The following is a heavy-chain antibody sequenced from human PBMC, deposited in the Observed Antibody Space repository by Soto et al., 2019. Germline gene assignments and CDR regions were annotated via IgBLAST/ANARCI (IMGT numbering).Heavy chain of an antibody. J-gene: IGHJ6*02. D-gene: IGHD3-22*01. CDR2: IGTAGDT. V-gene: IGHV3-13*04. Sequence: GGSLRLSCAASGFTFSSYDRQWVRQATGKGLEWVSAIGTAGDTYYPGSVKGRFTISRENAKNSLYLQMNSLRAGDTAVYYCARSPPGGYHYYSGMDVWGQGPTVTVSS. CDR3: ARSPPGGYHYYSGMDV. CDR1: GFTFSSYD.